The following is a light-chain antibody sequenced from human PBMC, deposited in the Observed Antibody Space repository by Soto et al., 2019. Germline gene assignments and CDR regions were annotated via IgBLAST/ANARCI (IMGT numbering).Light chain of an antibody. J-gene: IGKJ5*01. V-gene: IGKV1-33*01. CDR1: QDISNY. CDR3: QQYDNLPIT. Sequence: DIQMTQSPSSLSASVGDRVTITCQASQDISNYLNWYQQKPGKAPKLLIYDASNLETGVPSRFSGSGSGTHFTFTISSLQPEDIETYYCQQYDNLPITFGQGTRLEIK. CDR2: DAS.